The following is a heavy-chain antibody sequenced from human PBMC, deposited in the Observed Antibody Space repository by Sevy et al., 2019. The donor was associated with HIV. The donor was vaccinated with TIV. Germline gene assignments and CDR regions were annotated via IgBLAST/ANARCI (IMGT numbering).Heavy chain of an antibody. CDR1: GFTFSDSA. D-gene: IGHD4-17*01. CDR3: TGGYGRFEF. Sequence: VGSLRLSCAASGFTFSDSAMFWVRQASGRGLEWVGRIRTKPNNYATALVASLKDRFTISRDDSRNTTYLQRNSLKAGDTAIYFCTGGYGRFEFWGQGDLVTVSS. CDR2: IRTKPNNYAT. V-gene: IGHV3-73*01. J-gene: IGHJ4*02.